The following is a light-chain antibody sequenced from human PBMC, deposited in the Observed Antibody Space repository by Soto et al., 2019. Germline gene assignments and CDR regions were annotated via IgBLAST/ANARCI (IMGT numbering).Light chain of an antibody. CDR3: QQYKSWGT. V-gene: IGKV3-15*01. Sequence: EIVMTQSPATLSVSPGEKATLSCRASQSLSSSLAWYQQKPGQTPRLLIYGASTRATGVPARFSGSGSGTDFTLTISSLQSEDFAVYYCQQYKSWGTFGQGTNVEIK. CDR2: GAS. J-gene: IGKJ1*01. CDR1: QSLSSS.